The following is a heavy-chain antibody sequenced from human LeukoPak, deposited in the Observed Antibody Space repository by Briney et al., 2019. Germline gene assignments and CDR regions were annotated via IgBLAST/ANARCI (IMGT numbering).Heavy chain of an antibody. J-gene: IGHJ5*02. D-gene: IGHD6-13*01. Sequence: PSETLSLTCTVSGYSISSGYYWGWIRQPPGKGLEWIGSIYHSGSTYYNPSLKSRVTISVDTFKNQFSLKLSSVTAADTAVYYCARAYSSSWYFNWFDPWGQGTLVTVSS. V-gene: IGHV4-38-2*02. CDR1: GYSISSGYY. CDR3: ARAYSSSWYFNWFDP. CDR2: IYHSGST.